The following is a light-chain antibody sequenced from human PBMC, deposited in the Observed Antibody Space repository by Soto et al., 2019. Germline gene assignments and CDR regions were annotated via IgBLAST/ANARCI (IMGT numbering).Light chain of an antibody. CDR1: SSNIGAGYD. V-gene: IGLV1-40*01. CDR3: QSYDSSLSGGV. J-gene: IGLJ1*01. Sequence: QSVLTQPPSVSGAPGQRFTIFCTRSSSNIGAGYDVHWYQQLPGTAPKLLIYGNSNRPSGVPDRFSGSKSGTSASLAITGLQAEDEADYYCQSYDSSLSGGVFGTGTKLTVL. CDR2: GNS.